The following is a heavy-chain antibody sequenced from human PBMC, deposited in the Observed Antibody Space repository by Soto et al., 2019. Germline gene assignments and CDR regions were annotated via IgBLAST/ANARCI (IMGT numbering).Heavy chain of an antibody. V-gene: IGHV4-4*02. CDR3: ARVDNYDDTNWFDP. CDR2: IYHSGST. Sequence: TSEMLSLNRGVGRGSISRRNWWNWNRQPPGKGLEWIGEIYHSGSTNYNPSLKSRVTISVDKSKNQFSLKLSSVTAADTAVYYCARVDNYDDTNWFDPWGQGTLVTVSS. D-gene: IGHD4-17*01. J-gene: IGHJ5*02. CDR1: RGSISRRNW.